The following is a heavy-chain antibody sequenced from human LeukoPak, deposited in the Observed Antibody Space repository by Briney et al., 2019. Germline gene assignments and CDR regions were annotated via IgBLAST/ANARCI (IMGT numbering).Heavy chain of an antibody. Sequence: GASVKVSCKASGYTFTSYAMHWVRQAPGQRLEWMGWINAGNGNTKYSQKFQGRVTMTRDTSTSTVYMELSSLRSEDTAVYYCARWTMQHYFDYWGQGTLVTVSS. J-gene: IGHJ4*02. CDR3: ARWTMQHYFDY. V-gene: IGHV1-3*01. CDR1: GYTFTSYA. D-gene: IGHD4/OR15-4a*01. CDR2: INAGNGNT.